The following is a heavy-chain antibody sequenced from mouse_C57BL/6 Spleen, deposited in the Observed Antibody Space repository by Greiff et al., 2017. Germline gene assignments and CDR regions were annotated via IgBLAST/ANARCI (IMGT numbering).Heavy chain of an antibody. Sequence: EVKLVASGGGLVQPGGSMKLSCAASGFTFSDAWMDWVRQSPGKGLAWVAEIRNKANNHATYYAESVKGRFTISRGDSKSSVYLQMNSLRAEDTGIYYCTRGRLGDFDYWGQGTTLTVSS. CDR3: TRGRLGDFDY. J-gene: IGHJ2*01. D-gene: IGHD2-4*01. CDR2: IRNKANNHAT. CDR1: GFTFSDAW. V-gene: IGHV6-6*01.